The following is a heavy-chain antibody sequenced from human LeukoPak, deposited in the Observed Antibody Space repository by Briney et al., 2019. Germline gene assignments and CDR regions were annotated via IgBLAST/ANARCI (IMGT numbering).Heavy chain of an antibody. D-gene: IGHD3-10*01. V-gene: IGHV3-7*01. J-gene: IGHJ4*02. Sequence: GGSLRLSCAASGFTFSSYWMSWVRQSPGKGLEWVANIKPDGSEKYFMDSVKGRFTISRDNAKNALYLEMNSLRAEDTAEYFCARERMYSGSGSSYPYYDYWGQGTLVTVSS. CDR2: IKPDGSEK. CDR3: ARERMYSGSGSSYPYYDY. CDR1: GFTFSSYW.